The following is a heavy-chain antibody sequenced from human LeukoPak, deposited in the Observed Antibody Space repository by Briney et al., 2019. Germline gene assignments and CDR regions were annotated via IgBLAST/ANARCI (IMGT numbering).Heavy chain of an antibody. J-gene: IGHJ4*02. D-gene: IGHD2-15*01. CDR3: ARSKFSGAYFDY. Sequence: PGRSLRLSCAASGFTFSSYAMHWVRQAPGKGLEWVAVISYDGSNKYYADSVKGRFTISRDNSKNTLYLQMNSLRAEDTAVYYCARSKFSGAYFDYWAQGTLVTVSS. CDR1: GFTFSSYA. CDR2: ISYDGSNK. V-gene: IGHV3-30*04.